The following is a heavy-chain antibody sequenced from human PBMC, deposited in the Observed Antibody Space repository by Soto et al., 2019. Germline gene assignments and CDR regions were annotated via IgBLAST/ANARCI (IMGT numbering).Heavy chain of an antibody. J-gene: IGHJ5*02. CDR1: GDSVSSNSAA. CDR2: TYYRSKWYN. V-gene: IGHV6-1*01. D-gene: IGHD3-3*01. Sequence: QTLSLTCAISGDSVSSNSAAWNWIRQSPSRGLEWLGRTYYRSKWYNDYAVSVKSRITINPDTSKNQFSLQLNSVTPEDTAVYYCARGRGRITIFGVVNCWFDPWGQGTLVTVSS. CDR3: ARGRGRITIFGVVNCWFDP.